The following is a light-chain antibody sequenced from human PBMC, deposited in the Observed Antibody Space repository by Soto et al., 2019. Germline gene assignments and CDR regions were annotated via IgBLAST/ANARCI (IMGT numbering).Light chain of an antibody. CDR3: SSYTSGSTYV. V-gene: IGLV2-14*03. Sequence: QSVLTQPASVSGSPGQSITISCTGTSSDVGAYNYVSWYQQHPGKAPKLMIYDVSSRPSGVSNRFSGSKSGNTASLTISGLQAEDEADYYCSSYTSGSTYVFGTMTKVTVL. CDR2: DVS. J-gene: IGLJ1*01. CDR1: SSDVGAYNY.